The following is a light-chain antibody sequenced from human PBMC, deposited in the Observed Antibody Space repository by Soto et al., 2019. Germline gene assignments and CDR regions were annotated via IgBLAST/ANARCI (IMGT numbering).Light chain of an antibody. CDR2: DVS. CDR1: SSDVGGYNY. V-gene: IGLV2-14*01. J-gene: IGLJ1*01. CDR3: SSYTSSSTGV. Sequence: VLTHPASASGSPGQSITISCTGTSSDVGGYNYVSWYQQHPGKAPKLMIYDVSNRPSGVSNRFSGSKSGNTASLTISGLQAEDEADYYCSSYTSSSTGVFGTGTKVTVL.